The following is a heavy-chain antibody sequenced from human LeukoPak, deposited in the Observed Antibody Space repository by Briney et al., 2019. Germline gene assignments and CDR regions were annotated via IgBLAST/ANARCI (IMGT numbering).Heavy chain of an antibody. Sequence: PSETLSLTCTVSGGSISSYYWSWIRQFPGRGLEWMGYIYYTGSTNYNPSLESRVIISVDPSQNQFSLNLSSVTAADTAVYYCARIDAISKSSLAFDIWGQGTMVTVSS. CDR3: ARIDAISKSSLAFDI. V-gene: IGHV4-59*01. D-gene: IGHD2-8*01. CDR2: IYYTGST. J-gene: IGHJ3*02. CDR1: GGSISSYY.